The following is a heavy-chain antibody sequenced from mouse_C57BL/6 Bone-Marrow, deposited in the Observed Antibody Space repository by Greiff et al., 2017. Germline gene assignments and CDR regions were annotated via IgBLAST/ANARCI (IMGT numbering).Heavy chain of an antibody. D-gene: IGHD2-2*01. CDR3: ARHYCGYDGDY. CDR2: IDPEDGET. J-gene: IGHJ2*01. CDR1: GFNIKDYY. V-gene: IGHV14-2*01. Sequence: EVQLQQSGAELVKPGASVKLSCTASGFNIKDYYMHWVKQRTEQGLEWIGRIDPEDGETKYAPKFKGKATITVDTSSNTAYLQLSSLTSEDSAVYYCARHYCGYDGDYWGQGTTLTVSA.